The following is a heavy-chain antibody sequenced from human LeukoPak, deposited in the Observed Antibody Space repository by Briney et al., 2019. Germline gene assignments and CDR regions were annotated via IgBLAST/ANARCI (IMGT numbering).Heavy chain of an antibody. D-gene: IGHD4-17*01. J-gene: IGHJ6*02. CDR2: ISAYNGNT. Sequence: ASVKVSCKASCYTFTSYGISWVRQAPGQGLEWMGWISAYNGNTNYAQKLQGRVTMTTDTSTSTAYMELRSLRSDDTAVYYCARTRGDYGDYGMDVWGQGTTVTVSS. V-gene: IGHV1-18*01. CDR3: ARTRGDYGDYGMDV. CDR1: CYTFTSYG.